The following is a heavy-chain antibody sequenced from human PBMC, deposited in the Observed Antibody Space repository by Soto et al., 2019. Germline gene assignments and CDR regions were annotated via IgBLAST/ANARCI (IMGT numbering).Heavy chain of an antibody. D-gene: IGHD3-22*01. CDR3: ANHDSSGYFDY. V-gene: IGHV3-30*18. CDR2: ISYDGSNK. CDR1: GFTFSSYG. Sequence: GGSLRLSCAASGFTFSSYGMHWVRQAPGKGLEWVAVISYDGSNKYYADSVRGRFTISRDNSKNTLYLQMNSLRAEDTAVYYCANHDSSGYFDYWGQGTLVTVSS. J-gene: IGHJ4*02.